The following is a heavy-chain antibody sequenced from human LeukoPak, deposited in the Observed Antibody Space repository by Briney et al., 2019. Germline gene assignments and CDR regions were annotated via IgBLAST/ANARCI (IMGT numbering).Heavy chain of an antibody. CDR3: ARHAFQDIVSGYPHFDY. J-gene: IGHJ4*02. V-gene: IGHV4-39*01. CDR2: MYFGGNT. Sequence: SETLSLTCSVSDGPFSSRSYYWGWIRQPPGKGLEWIGSMYFGGNTYYNPSLKSRVTVSADPSKNQIFLQLSSVTAADTAVYYCARHAFQDIVSGYPHFDYWGQGTVVTVSS. CDR1: DGPFSSRSYY. D-gene: IGHD3-9*01.